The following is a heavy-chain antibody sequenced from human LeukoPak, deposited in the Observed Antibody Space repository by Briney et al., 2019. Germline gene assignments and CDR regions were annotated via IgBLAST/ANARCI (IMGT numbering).Heavy chain of an antibody. CDR2: INPSGGST. V-gene: IGHV1-46*01. J-gene: IGHJ4*02. Sequence: ASVKVSCKAPGYTFTNYYIHWVRQAPGQGLEWMGIINPSGGSTTYAQKFQGRVTMTRDTSTSTVYMELSSLRSEDTAEYYCARYKGGSNLFFDYWGQGTLVTVSS. CDR3: ARYKGGSNLFFDY. CDR1: GYTFTNYY. D-gene: IGHD1-26*01.